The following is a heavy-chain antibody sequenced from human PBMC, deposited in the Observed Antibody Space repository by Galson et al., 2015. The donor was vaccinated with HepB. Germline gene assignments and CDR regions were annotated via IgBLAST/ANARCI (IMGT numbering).Heavy chain of an antibody. J-gene: IGHJ5*02. CDR1: EDSVSSNSAA. CDR2: TYYRSKWYN. D-gene: IGHD2-8*01. V-gene: IGHV6-1*01. CDR3: ARGPGGRRYCTNGVCYQNWFDP. Sequence: CAISEDSVSSNSAAWNWIRQSPSRGLEWLGRTYYRSKWYNDYAVSVKSRITINPDTSKNQFSLQLNSVTAADTAVYYCARGPGGRRYCTNGVCYQNWFDPWGQGTLVTVSS.